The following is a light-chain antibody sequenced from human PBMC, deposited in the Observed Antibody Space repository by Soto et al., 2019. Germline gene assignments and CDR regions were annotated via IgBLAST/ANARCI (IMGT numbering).Light chain of an antibody. CDR2: AAS. CDR3: QQIFITPRT. V-gene: IGKV1-39*01. CDR1: QNIRNY. J-gene: IGKJ1*01. Sequence: DIQMTQSPSSLSASVGDRVTITCRATQNIRNYLNWYQQKPGTAPKLLIYAASTLQSGVPSRFRGSGSGTEFTLTIKSLQQQDFATYYCQQIFITPRTFGQGTKVEI.